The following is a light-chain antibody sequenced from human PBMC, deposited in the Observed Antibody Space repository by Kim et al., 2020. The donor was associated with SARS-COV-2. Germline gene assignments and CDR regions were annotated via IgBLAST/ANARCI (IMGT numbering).Light chain of an antibody. CDR1: QSLTNSY. CDR2: GVS. J-gene: IGKJ1*01. CDR3: EQYDNGWT. V-gene: IGKV3-15*01. Sequence: EIVMTQSPATLSVSPGERATLSCRANQSLTNSYLAWYQQKPGQAPRLLIYGVSTRATGIPARFSGSGSGTEFTLTISSLQSEDSAVYYCEQYDNGWTFGQGTKVDIK.